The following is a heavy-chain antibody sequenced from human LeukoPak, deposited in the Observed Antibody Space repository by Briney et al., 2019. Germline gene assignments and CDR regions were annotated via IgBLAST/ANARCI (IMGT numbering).Heavy chain of an antibody. CDR3: ARQYGSGRWGFDH. Sequence: AETLSLTCTVSGGSISSTSYFWGWIRQPPGKGLEWSGTIYYTGTTYYNPSLKSRVTISVDTSKNQFSLKLTSVTAADTAVYFCARQYGSGRWGFDHWGQGTLVTVSS. V-gene: IGHV4-39*01. CDR1: GGSISSTSYF. J-gene: IGHJ4*02. D-gene: IGHD6-19*01. CDR2: IYYTGTT.